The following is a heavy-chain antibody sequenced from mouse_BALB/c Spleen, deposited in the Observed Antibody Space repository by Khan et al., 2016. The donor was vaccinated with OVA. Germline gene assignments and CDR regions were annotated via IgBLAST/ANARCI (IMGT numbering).Heavy chain of an antibody. D-gene: IGHD1-1*02. CDR1: GYSFTNYG. Sequence: QLQQSGPEVKKPGETVKISCKASGYSFTNYGMNWVRQAPGKGLKWMGWINTYTGEPTYADDFKGRFAFSLETSASTAYLQINNLKNEDTATYFCASGGYWYFDVWGAGTTVTVSS. CDR3: ASGGYWYFDV. J-gene: IGHJ1*01. V-gene: IGHV9-3-1*01. CDR2: INTYTGEP.